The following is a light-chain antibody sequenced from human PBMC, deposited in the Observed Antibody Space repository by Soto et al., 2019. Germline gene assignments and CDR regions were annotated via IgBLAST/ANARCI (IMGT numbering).Light chain of an antibody. V-gene: IGLV1-40*01. CDR3: QSYDRSLNGPVV. CDR1: YSNIGAGYD. J-gene: IGLJ2*01. CDR2: DTN. Sequence: QSVLTHPPSVSGAPGQRVTISCTGSYSNIGAGYDVHWDQQLPRTAPKLLIYDTNNRPSGVPDRFSGSKSGTSASLASTGLQAEDEPDYYCQSYDRSLNGPVVFGGGTKLTVL.